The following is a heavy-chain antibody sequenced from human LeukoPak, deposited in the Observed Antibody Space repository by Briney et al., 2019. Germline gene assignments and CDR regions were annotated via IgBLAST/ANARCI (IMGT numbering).Heavy chain of an antibody. Sequence: GGSLRLSCAASGFTISSNYMTWVRQAPGKRLEWVSVISRGGTRSYADSVKGRFTISRDNSNNTLYLQMNSLRAEDTAVYYCASLNDYGSFFDYWGQGTLVTVSS. CDR1: GFTISSNY. V-gene: IGHV3-66*01. CDR2: ISRGGTR. J-gene: IGHJ4*02. CDR3: ASLNDYGSFFDY. D-gene: IGHD4-17*01.